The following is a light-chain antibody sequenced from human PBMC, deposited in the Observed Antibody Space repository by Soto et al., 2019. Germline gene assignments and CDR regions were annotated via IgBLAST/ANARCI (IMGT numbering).Light chain of an antibody. Sequence: SYELTQPPSVSVAPGQTARITCGGNNIGSKSVHWYQQRPGQAPVLVVYGDGDRPSGVPDRFSGSKSGNTASLTVAGLQGEDEADYYCSSYTGSNNFYVFGTGTKVTVL. J-gene: IGLJ1*01. CDR2: GDG. CDR1: NIGSKS. CDR3: SSYTGSNNFYV. V-gene: IGLV3-21*02.